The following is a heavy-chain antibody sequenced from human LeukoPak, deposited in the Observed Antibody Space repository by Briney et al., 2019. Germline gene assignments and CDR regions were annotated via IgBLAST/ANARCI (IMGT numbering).Heavy chain of an antibody. CDR1: GGSISNYY. J-gene: IGHJ5*02. Sequence: SETLSLTCTVSGGSISNYYWSWIRQPAGGGLEWIGRVQTSGSTKYNPSLKSRVTMSVDTSKNQFSLKLSSVTAADTAVYYCARASIAARHNWFDPWGQGTLVTVSS. D-gene: IGHD6-6*01. CDR2: VQTSGST. V-gene: IGHV4-4*07. CDR3: ARASIAARHNWFDP.